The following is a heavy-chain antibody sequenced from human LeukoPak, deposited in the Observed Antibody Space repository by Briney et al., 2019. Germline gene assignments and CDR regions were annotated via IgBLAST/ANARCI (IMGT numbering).Heavy chain of an antibody. Sequence: GGSLRLSCAASGFTFGTYGMHWVRKAPGKGLEWVAVISSDGTKKYYADSVKGRFSISGDNSKSTLYLQMNSLSVGDSAVYFWAKERGGGGYNYYVYYGMDVWGQGTTVTVSS. CDR1: GFTFGTYG. D-gene: IGHD5-12*01. CDR2: ISSDGTKK. CDR3: AKERGGGGYNYYVYYGMDV. J-gene: IGHJ6*02. V-gene: IGHV3-30*18.